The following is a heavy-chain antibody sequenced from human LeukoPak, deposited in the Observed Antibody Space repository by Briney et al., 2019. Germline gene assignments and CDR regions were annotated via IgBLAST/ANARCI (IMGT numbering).Heavy chain of an antibody. V-gene: IGHV4-59*08. Sequence: SETLSLTCTVSGGSISSYYWSWIRQPPGKGLEWIGYIYYSGSTNYNPSLKSRVTISVGTSKNQFSLKLSSVTAADTAVYYCARYQCDRLLSHSGDRCYYYKGMDVWGQGTTVTVSS. D-gene: IGHD2-21*01. CDR1: GGSISSYY. J-gene: IGHJ6*02. CDR3: ARYQCDRLLSHSGDRCYYYKGMDV. CDR2: IYYSGST.